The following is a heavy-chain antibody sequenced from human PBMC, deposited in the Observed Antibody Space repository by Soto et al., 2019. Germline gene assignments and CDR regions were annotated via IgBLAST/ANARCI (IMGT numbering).Heavy chain of an antibody. D-gene: IGHD1-26*01. Sequence: GGSLRLSCAASGFTFSSYWMHWVRQAPGKGLVWVSPIDANASSTYYADSVKGRFTISRDNSKNTLYLQMNSLRAEDTAVYYCAKDQYSGSPGKPDYWGQGTLVTVSS. CDR1: GFTFSSYW. CDR2: IDANASST. CDR3: AKDQYSGSPGKPDY. V-gene: IGHV3-74*01. J-gene: IGHJ4*02.